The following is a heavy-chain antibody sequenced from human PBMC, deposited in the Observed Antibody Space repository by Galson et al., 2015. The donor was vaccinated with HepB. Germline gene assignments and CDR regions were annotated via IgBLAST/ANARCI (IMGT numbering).Heavy chain of an antibody. J-gene: IGHJ4*02. CDR2: INAGNGNT. CDR1: GYTFTSYA. D-gene: IGHD3-10*01. CDR3: ARSVRGVIFGTIDY. V-gene: IGHV1-3*01. Sequence: SVKVSCKASGYTFTSYAMHWVRQAPGQRLEWMGWINAGNGNTKYSQKFQGRVTITRDTSASTAYMELSSLRSEDTAVYYCARSVRGVIFGTIDYWGQGTLVTVSS.